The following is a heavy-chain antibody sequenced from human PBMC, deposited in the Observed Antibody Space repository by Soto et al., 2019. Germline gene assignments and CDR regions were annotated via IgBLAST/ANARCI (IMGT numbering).Heavy chain of an antibody. V-gene: IGHV1-18*04. CDR1: GYTFTSYG. J-gene: IGHJ5*02. Sequence: PSVKVSCKASGYTFTSYGISWVRQAPGQGLEWMGWISAYNGNTNYAQKLQGRVTMTTDTSTSTAYMELRSLRSDDTAVYYCARHYYDSSAGWFDPWGQGTLVTVSS. D-gene: IGHD3-22*01. CDR2: ISAYNGNT. CDR3: ARHYYDSSAGWFDP.